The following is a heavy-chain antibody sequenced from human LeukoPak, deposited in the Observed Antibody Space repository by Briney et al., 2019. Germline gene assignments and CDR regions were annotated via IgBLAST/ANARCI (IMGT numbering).Heavy chain of an antibody. CDR1: GFTFGTYA. CDR3: AKDGERYSYGYVDV. V-gene: IGHV3-30*02. Sequence: PGGSLRLSCTASGFTFGTYAMHWVRQAPGKGLEWVAFIRYDGSNKHYADSVKGRFTVSRDNSKNTLYLQMNSLRAEDTAMYYCAKDGERYSYGYVDVWGKGTTVTVSS. D-gene: IGHD5-18*01. J-gene: IGHJ6*03. CDR2: IRYDGSNK.